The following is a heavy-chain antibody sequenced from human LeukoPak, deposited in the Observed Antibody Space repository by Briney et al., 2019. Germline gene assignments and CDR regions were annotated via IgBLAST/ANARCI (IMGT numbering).Heavy chain of an antibody. CDR2: INHSGST. CDR1: GYSISSGYY. V-gene: IGHV4-38-2*02. CDR3: ARHVTMVRGVTVGFDY. D-gene: IGHD3-10*01. Sequence: SETLSLTCTVSGYSISSGYYWGWIRQAPGKGLEWIGEINHSGSTNYNPSLKSRVTISVDTSMNQFSLKLSSVTAADTAVYYCARHVTMVRGVTVGFDYWGQGTLVTVSS. J-gene: IGHJ4*02.